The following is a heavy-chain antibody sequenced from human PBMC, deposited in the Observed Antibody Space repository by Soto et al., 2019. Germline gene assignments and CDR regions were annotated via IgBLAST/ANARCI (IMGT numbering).Heavy chain of an antibody. CDR3: ARLMVRGVIPAGP. J-gene: IGHJ5*02. CDR1: CGSIISSSYY. CDR2: IYYSGST. Sequence: SETLSLTCTVSCGSIISSSYYWGWIRQPPGKGLEWIGSIYYSGSTYYNPSLKSRVTISIDTSKNQFSLKLSSVTAADTAVYYCARLMVRGVIPAGPWGQGTLVTVSS. V-gene: IGHV4-39*01. D-gene: IGHD3-10*01.